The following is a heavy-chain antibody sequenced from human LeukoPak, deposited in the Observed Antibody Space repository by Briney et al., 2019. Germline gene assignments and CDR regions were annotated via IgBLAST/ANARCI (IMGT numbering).Heavy chain of an antibody. J-gene: IGHJ4*02. D-gene: IGHD2-15*01. CDR1: GYTFTGYY. Sequence: EASVKVSCKASGYTFTGYYMHWVRQAPGQGLEWMGWIGAYNGNTNYAQKLQGRVTMTTDTSTSTAYMELRSLRSDDTAVYYCAREGYCSGGMCPVEYWGLGTLVTVSS. V-gene: IGHV1-18*04. CDR3: AREGYCSGGMCPVEY. CDR2: IGAYNGNT.